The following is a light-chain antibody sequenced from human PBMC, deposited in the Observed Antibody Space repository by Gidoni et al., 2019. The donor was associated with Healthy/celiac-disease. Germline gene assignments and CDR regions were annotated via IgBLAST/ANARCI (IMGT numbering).Light chain of an antibody. CDR3: QQRSNWPTWT. V-gene: IGKV3-11*01. J-gene: IGKJ1*01. CDR2: DAS. CDR1: QSVSSY. Sequence: EIVLTQSPATLPLSPGERATLSCSASQSVSSYLAWYQQKPGQAPRLLIYDASNRATGIPARFSGSGSGTDFTLTISSLEPEDFAVYYCQQRSNWPTWTFGQGTKVEIK.